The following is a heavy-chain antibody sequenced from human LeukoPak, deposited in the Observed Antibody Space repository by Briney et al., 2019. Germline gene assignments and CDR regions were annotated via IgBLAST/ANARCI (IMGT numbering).Heavy chain of an antibody. D-gene: IGHD6-13*01. V-gene: IGHV3-9*01. CDR2: ISWNSGSI. CDR3: AKDSPLIAAAGNYGPGYFDY. CDR1: GFTFDDYA. J-gene: IGHJ4*02. Sequence: GRSLRLSCAASGFTFDDYAMHWVRHAPGKGLEWVSGISWNSGSIGYADSVKGRFTISRDNAKNSLYLQMNSLRAEDTALYYCAKDSPLIAAAGNYGPGYFDYWGQGTLVTVSS.